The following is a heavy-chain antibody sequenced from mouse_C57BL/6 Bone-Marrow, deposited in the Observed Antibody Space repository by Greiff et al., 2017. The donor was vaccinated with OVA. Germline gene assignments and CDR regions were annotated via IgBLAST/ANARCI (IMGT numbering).Heavy chain of an antibody. CDR2: INPNYGTT. D-gene: IGHD3-1*01. CDR1: GYSFTDYN. J-gene: IGHJ4*01. Sequence: VQLQQSGPELVKPGASVKLSCKASGYSFTDYNMNWVKQSHGQSLEWIGEINPNYGTTSYNQKFKGKATLTVDKSSSTAYMQLNSLASEDSAVYDRARKSRGYYAMDYWGQGTSVTVSS. CDR3: ARKSRGYYAMDY. V-gene: IGHV1-39*01.